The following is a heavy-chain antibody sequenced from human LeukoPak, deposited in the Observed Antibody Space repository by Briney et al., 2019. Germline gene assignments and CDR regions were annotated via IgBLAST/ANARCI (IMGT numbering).Heavy chain of an antibody. CDR2: IKADGGDK. Sequence: GGSLRLSCAASGFTFSSYWMTWVRQAPGGGLEWVATIKADGGDKYYVNSGKGRFTISMDNAKHSLSLQMDRLGAEDTAVYFCARDGHGDGFLTGYSYFGMDVWGQGTTVTVSS. D-gene: IGHD3-9*01. CDR1: GFTFSSYW. CDR3: ARDGHGDGFLTGYSYFGMDV. V-gene: IGHV3-7*01. J-gene: IGHJ6*02.